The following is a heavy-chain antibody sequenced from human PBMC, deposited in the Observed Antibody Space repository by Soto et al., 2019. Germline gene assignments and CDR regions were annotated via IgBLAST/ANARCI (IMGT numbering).Heavy chain of an antibody. CDR1: GGTFSSYA. Sequence: QVQLVQSGAEVKKPGSSVKVSCKASGGTFSSYAISWVRQAPGQGLEWMGGIIPIVGTANYAQKFQGRVTITADKSTSTAYMELSSLRSEDAAVYYWARKSCCSGGSCFSGGPYYYYGMDVWGQGTTVTVAS. V-gene: IGHV1-69*06. CDR3: ARKSCCSGGSCFSGGPYYYYGMDV. CDR2: IIPIVGTA. J-gene: IGHJ6*02. D-gene: IGHD2-15*01.